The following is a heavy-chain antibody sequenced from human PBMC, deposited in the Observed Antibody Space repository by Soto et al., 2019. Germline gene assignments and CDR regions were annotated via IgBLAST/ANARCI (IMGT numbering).Heavy chain of an antibody. D-gene: IGHD3-10*01. V-gene: IGHV3-9*01. CDR3: AKDTKLLWFGELNYFDY. CDR2: ISWNSGSI. Sequence: GGSLRLSCAASGFTFDDYAMHWVRQAPGKGLEWVSGISWNSGSIGYADSVKGRFTISRDNAKNSLYLQMNSLRAEDTALYYCAKDTKLLWFGELNYFDYWGQGTLVTVSS. CDR1: GFTFDDYA. J-gene: IGHJ4*02.